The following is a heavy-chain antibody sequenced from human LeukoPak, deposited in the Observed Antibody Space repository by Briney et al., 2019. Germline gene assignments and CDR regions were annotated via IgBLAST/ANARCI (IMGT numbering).Heavy chain of an antibody. CDR3: ERGVRSTSCD. V-gene: IGHV3-7*01. CDR1: GFTFSDYY. CDR2: IKGDGSEK. D-gene: IGHD1-1*01. J-gene: IGHJ4*02. Sequence: PGGSLRLSCAVSGFTFSDYYMSWIRQAPGKGLEWVANIKGDGSEKYYVDSVKGRFTISRDNAKNSVDLQMNSLRAEDTAVYYCERGVRSTSCDWGQGTLVTVSS.